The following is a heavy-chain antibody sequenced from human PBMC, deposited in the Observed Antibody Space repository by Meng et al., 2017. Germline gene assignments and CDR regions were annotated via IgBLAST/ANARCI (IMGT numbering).Heavy chain of an antibody. D-gene: IGHD3-22*01. J-gene: IGHJ4*02. CDR1: GYTLTRYY. V-gene: IGHV1-46*01. CDR2: ITPRGGST. Sequence: VQCGAEWRRTVGSVKVSCKASGYTLTRYYVSWVRQAPGQGLEWMGKITPRGGSTRYAQKFQGRVTMTRDTSPSTVYMELSSLRSEDTAVYYCARGYYYDSSGYYYVYWGQGNLVTVSS. CDR3: ARGYYYDSSGYYYVY.